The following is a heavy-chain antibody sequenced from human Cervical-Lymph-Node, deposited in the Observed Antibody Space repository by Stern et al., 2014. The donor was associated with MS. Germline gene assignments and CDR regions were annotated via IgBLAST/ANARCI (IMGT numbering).Heavy chain of an antibody. J-gene: IGHJ4*02. V-gene: IGHV3-21*01. CDR2: ISSSRSYI. Sequence: EVQLVESGGGLVKPGGSLRLSCAASGFTFSSYSMNWVRQAPGKGLEWVSAISSSRSYIYYEDSATGRLTISRAKATDSLDLQMNSRRAEDTAVYYCARESSSWYAIDYWGQGTLVTVSS. CDR3: ARESSSWYAIDY. CDR1: GFTFSSYS. D-gene: IGHD6-13*01.